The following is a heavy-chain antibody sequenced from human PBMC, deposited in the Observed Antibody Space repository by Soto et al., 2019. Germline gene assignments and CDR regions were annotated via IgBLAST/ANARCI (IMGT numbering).Heavy chain of an antibody. V-gene: IGHV4-4*07. J-gene: IGHJ4*02. Sequence: SETLSLTCTVTGGTISGYYWTWIRQSAGGGLEWIGRIYSSGSTNYNPSLKSRVTISADKSISTAYLQWSSLKASDTAMYYCARWSDGYPDYWGQGTLVTVSS. CDR2: IYSSGST. D-gene: IGHD3-22*01. CDR3: ARWSDGYPDY. CDR1: GGTISGYY.